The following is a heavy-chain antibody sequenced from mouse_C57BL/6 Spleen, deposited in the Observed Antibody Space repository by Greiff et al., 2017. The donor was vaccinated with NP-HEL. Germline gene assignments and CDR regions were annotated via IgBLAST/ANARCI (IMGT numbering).Heavy chain of an antibody. CDR3: TTCGYDYDGLNY. V-gene: IGHV14-4*01. CDR1: GFTITDDY. D-gene: IGHD2-4*01. Sequence: VQLQQSGADLVRPGASVKLSCTASGFTITDDYMHWVHQTPEQGLEWIGWIDHEDGDTEYASNVPGKATITSETASNTAYLQLSSLTSEDTAVYYCTTCGYDYDGLNYWGQGTTLTVSS. J-gene: IGHJ2*01. CDR2: IDHEDGDT.